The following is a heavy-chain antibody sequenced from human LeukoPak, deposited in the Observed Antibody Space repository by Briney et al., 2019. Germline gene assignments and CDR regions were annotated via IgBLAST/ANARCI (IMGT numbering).Heavy chain of an antibody. Sequence: PGGSLRLSCAASGFIFNSQWMSWVRQAPGKGLEWVANIREDGSEKYYVDSVKGRFTIYRDNDKTSLFLQMNSLRADDTAVYYCARDSRYSRGVGDFDYWGQGTLVIVSS. V-gene: IGHV3-7*03. CDR1: GFIFNSQW. J-gene: IGHJ4*02. CDR2: IREDGSEK. CDR3: ARDSRYSRGVGDFDY. D-gene: IGHD5-18*01.